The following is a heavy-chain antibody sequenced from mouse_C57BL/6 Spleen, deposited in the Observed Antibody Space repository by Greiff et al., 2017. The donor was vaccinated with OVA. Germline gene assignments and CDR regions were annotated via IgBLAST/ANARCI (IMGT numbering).Heavy chain of an antibody. Sequence: QVHVKQPGAELVRPGSSVKLSCKASGYTFTSYWMHWVKQRPIQGLEWIGNIDPSDSETHYNQKFKDKATLTVDKSSSTAYMQLSSLTSEDSAVYYCARVKSPHWYFDVWGTGTTVTVSS. CDR1: GYTFTSYW. CDR3: ARVKSPHWYFDV. V-gene: IGHV1-52*01. D-gene: IGHD1-3*01. CDR2: IDPSDSET. J-gene: IGHJ1*03.